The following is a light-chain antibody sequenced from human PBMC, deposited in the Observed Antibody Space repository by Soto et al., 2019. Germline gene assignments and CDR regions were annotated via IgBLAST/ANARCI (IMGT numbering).Light chain of an antibody. J-gene: IGLJ1*01. Sequence: QSVLTQPASVSGSPGQSITISCTGTSSDVGGYNYVSWYQQHPGKAPKLMIYEVSNRPSGVSNRFSGSKSGNTASLTISGLQAEDEADYYCSSYPSSSPVFGTGTKVTVL. V-gene: IGLV2-14*01. CDR2: EVS. CDR3: SSYPSSSPV. CDR1: SSDVGGYNY.